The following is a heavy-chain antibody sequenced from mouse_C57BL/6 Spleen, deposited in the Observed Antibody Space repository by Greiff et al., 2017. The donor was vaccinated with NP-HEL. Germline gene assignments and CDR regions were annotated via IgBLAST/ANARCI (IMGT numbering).Heavy chain of an antibody. CDR3: ARDLDYYGSSFAY. D-gene: IGHD1-1*01. V-gene: IGHV3-6*01. J-gene: IGHJ3*01. CDR1: GYSITSGYY. CDR2: ISYDGSN. Sequence: ESGPGLVKPSQSLSLTCSVTGYSITSGYYWNWIRQFPGNKLEWMGYISYDGSNNYNPSLKNRISITRDTSKNQFFLKLNSVTTEDTATYYCARDLDYYGSSFAYWGQGTLVTVSA.